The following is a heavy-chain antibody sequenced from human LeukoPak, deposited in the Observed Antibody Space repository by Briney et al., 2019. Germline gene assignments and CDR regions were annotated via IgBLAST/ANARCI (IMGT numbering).Heavy chain of an antibody. CDR2: IYPGDSDT. J-gene: IGHJ6*03. D-gene: IGHD6-13*01. Sequence: GESLKISCKGSGYSFTSYWIGWARQMPGKGLEWMGIIYPGDSDTRYSPSFQGQVTISADKSISTAYLQWSSLKASDTAMYYCARQYAGPYYYYYMDVWGKGTTVTVSS. CDR3: ARQYAGPYYYYYMDV. V-gene: IGHV5-51*01. CDR1: GYSFTSYW.